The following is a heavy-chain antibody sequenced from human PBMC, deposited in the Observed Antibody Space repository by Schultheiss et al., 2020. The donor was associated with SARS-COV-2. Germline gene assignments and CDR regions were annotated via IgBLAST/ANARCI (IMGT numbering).Heavy chain of an antibody. V-gene: IGHV3-48*01. CDR1: GFSFSDYS. Sequence: GESLKISCAASGFSFSDYSMNWVRQAPGKGLEWVSYISSSSSTIYYAHSVKGRFTISRDNDRNSLYLQMNSLRVEDSAIYYCARDLTRVGAVSDGFDIWGQGTMVTVSS. J-gene: IGHJ3*02. D-gene: IGHD1-26*01. CDR3: ARDLTRVGAVSDGFDI. CDR2: ISSSSSTI.